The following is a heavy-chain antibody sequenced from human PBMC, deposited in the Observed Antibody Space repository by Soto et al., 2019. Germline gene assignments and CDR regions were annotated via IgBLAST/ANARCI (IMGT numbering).Heavy chain of an antibody. D-gene: IGHD3-22*01. CDR2: SSNSGTFA. Sequence: PGGSLRLSCAASGFTFNEYYMSWIRQAPGKGLEWISYSSNSGTFASYADSVKGRFTISRDNAKNTLYLQMNSLRAEDTAVYYCARGNSGYPYWGQGPLVTVS. J-gene: IGHJ4*02. CDR3: ARGNSGYPY. V-gene: IGHV3-11*06. CDR1: GFTFNEYY.